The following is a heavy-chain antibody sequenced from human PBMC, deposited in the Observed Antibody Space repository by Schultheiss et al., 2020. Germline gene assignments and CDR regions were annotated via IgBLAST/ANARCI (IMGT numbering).Heavy chain of an antibody. CDR2: ITGNSEST. Sequence: GESLKISCAASGFTFSNAWMSWVRQAPGKGLEWVSAITGNSESTYYADSVKGRFTISRDNAKNSLYLQMNSLRAEDTAVYYCAKDRVLWFGEFPYGMDVWGQGTTVTVSS. D-gene: IGHD3-10*01. CDR1: GFTFSNAW. V-gene: IGHV3-23*01. CDR3: AKDRVLWFGEFPYGMDV. J-gene: IGHJ6*02.